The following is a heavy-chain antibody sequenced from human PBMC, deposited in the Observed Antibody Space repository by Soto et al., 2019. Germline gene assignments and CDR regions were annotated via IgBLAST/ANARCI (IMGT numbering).Heavy chain of an antibody. CDR1: GFTLSSSW. V-gene: IGHV3-74*01. D-gene: IGHD5-12*01. CDR2: INSDGSST. CDR3: ARAPGSTSFDY. J-gene: IGHJ4*02. Sequence: GGSLRLSCAASGFTLSSSWMHWVRQAPGKGLVWVSRINSDGSSTTYADSVKGRFTISRDNAKITLYLQMNSLRADDTAVYYCARAPGSTSFDYWGQGTLVTVSS.